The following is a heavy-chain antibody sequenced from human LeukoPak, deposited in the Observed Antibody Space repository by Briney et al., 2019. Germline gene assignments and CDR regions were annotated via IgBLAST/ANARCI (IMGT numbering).Heavy chain of an antibody. CDR3: ARGGGFYGSGTTHFDY. CDR1: GGSISSGTYS. Sequence: PSETLSLTCAVSGGSISSGTYSWSWIRQPPGKGLEWIGYIFHNGNTHYNPSLKSRVTVSIDKSKNQFSLRLSSVTAADTAVYFCARGGGFYGSGTTHFDYWGQGTLVTVSS. D-gene: IGHD3-10*01. V-gene: IGHV4-30-2*01. J-gene: IGHJ4*02. CDR2: IFHNGNT.